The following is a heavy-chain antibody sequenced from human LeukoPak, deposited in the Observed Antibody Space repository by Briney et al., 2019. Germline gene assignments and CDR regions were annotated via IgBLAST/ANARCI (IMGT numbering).Heavy chain of an antibody. Sequence: GGSLRLSCAASGFTFSSYSMNWVRQAPGKGLEWVSSISSSSSYIYYADSVKGRFTISRDNAKNSLYLQMNSLRAEDTAVYYCARDHSSKRLYYYYYYMDVWGKGTTVTISS. CDR3: ARDHSSKRLYYYYYYMDV. D-gene: IGHD6-19*01. CDR1: GFTFSSYS. V-gene: IGHV3-21*01. J-gene: IGHJ6*03. CDR2: ISSSSSYI.